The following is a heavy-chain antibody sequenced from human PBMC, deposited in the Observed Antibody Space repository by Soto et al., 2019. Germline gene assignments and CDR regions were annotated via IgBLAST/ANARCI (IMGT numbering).Heavy chain of an antibody. Sequence: EVQLLESGGGLVQPGGSLRLSCSASGFTFSVYTMNWVRQAPGKGLEWVSGIYGNGGGTFYVDSVKGWFTISRDNSKNTLYLQMNSLRAEDTAVYYCAKDMQPDSRWEIDYWGQGTLVTVSS. CDR2: IYGNGGGT. CDR3: AKDMQPDSRWEIDY. V-gene: IGHV3-23*01. D-gene: IGHD1-26*01. CDR1: GFTFSVYT. J-gene: IGHJ4*02.